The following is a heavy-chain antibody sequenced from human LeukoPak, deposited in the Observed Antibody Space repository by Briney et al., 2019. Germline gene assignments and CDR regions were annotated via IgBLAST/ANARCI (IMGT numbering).Heavy chain of an antibody. V-gene: IGHV3-48*01. CDR1: GFTFSSYS. CDR2: ISSSSSTI. Sequence: GGSLRLSCAASGFTFSSYSMNWVRQAPGKGLEWVSYISSSSSTIYYADSVKGRFTISRDNAKNSLYLQMNSLRAEDTAVYYCARAKEYSYGLRYLDYWGQGTLVTVSS. J-gene: IGHJ4*02. D-gene: IGHD5-18*01. CDR3: ARAKEYSYGLRYLDY.